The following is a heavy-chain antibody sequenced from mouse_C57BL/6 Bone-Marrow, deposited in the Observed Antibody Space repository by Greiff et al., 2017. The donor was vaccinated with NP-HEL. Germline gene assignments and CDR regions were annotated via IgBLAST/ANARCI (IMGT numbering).Heavy chain of an antibody. CDR3: TTLWGEWYFDV. CDR1: GFNIKDDY. D-gene: IGHD1-1*02. V-gene: IGHV14-4*01. J-gene: IGHJ1*03. CDR2: IDPENGDT. Sequence: DVQLQESGAELVRPGASVKLSCTASGFNIKDDYMHWVKQRPEQGLEWIGWIDPENGDTEYASKFQGKATITADTSSNTAYLQLSSLTSEDTAVYYCTTLWGEWYFDVWGTGTTVTVSS.